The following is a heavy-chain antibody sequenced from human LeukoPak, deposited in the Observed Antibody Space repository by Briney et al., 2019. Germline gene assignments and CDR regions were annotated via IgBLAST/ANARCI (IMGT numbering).Heavy chain of an antibody. CDR2: INHSGST. CDR3: ARAGVVVAALSYFDY. CDR1: GGSFSGYY. J-gene: IGHJ4*02. V-gene: IGHV4-34*01. Sequence: PSETLSLTCAVYGGSFSGYYWSWIRQPPGKGLEWIGEINHSGSTNYNPSLKSRVTISVDTSKNQFSLKLSSVTAADTAVYYCARAGVVVAALSYFDYWGQGTLSPSPQ. D-gene: IGHD2-15*01.